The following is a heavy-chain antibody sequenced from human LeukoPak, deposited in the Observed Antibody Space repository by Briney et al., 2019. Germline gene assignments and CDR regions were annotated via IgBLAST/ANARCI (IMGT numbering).Heavy chain of an antibody. Sequence: GGSLRLSCAASGFSFSSYWMTWVRQAPGKGLEWVANIKQDGREKYYVDSVKGRFTISRDNAKNSLYLQMNSLRAEDTAVYYCARDRGIAAAGTNFDYWGQGTLVTVSS. CDR3: ARDRGIAAAGTNFDY. CDR1: GFSFSSYW. V-gene: IGHV3-7*01. J-gene: IGHJ4*02. D-gene: IGHD6-13*01. CDR2: IKQDGREK.